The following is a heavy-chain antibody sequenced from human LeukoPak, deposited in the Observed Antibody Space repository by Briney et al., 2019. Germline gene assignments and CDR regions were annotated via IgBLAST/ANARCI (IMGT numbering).Heavy chain of an antibody. CDR3: VKNRGAGSHYYYHMNV. CDR2: ISGSGGGT. Sequence: GGSLRLSCAASGFTFSAYAMSWVRQAAGKGLEWVSLISGSGGGTYYADSVKGRFTISRDNSKNTLYLQLNSLRVEDTAVYYCVKNRGAGSHYYYHMNVWGKGTTVTVSS. V-gene: IGHV3-23*01. D-gene: IGHD1-26*01. CDR1: GFTFSAYA. J-gene: IGHJ6*03.